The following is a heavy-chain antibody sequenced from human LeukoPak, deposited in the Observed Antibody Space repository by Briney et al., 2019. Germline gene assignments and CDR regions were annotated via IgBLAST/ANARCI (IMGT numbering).Heavy chain of an antibody. V-gene: IGHV1-18*01. CDR3: ARVSSSGWSDY. CDR1: GCTFSSYA. CDR2: ISAYNGNT. J-gene: IGHJ4*02. Sequence: ASVKVSCKASGCTFSSYAISWVRQAPGQGLEWMGWISAYNGNTNYAQKLQGRVTMTTDTSKSTAYMELRSLRSDDTAVYYCARVSSSGWSDYWGQGTLVTVSS. D-gene: IGHD6-19*01.